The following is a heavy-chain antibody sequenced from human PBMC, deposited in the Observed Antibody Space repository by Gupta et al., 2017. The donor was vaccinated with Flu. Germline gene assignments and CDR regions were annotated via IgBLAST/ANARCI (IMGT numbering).Heavy chain of an antibody. CDR2: IRSKADNYAT. Sequence: EVQLVESGGGLVQPGGSLKLSCAASGFTFSGSAMHWVRQASGKGLEWVGRIRSKADNYATEYSASVKGRFTISRDDSKNTAYLQMNSLKTEDTAVYYCTGRRMGGYGNFDYWGQGTLVTVSS. D-gene: IGHD3-22*01. CDR3: TGRRMGGYGNFDY. V-gene: IGHV3-73*02. J-gene: IGHJ4*02. CDR1: GFTFSGSA.